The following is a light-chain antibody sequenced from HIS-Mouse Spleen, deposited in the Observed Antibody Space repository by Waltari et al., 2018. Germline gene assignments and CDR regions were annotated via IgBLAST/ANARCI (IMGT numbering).Light chain of an antibody. CDR1: QSLLHSNGYNY. CDR2: LGS. V-gene: IGKV2-28*01. CDR3: MQALQTPPT. J-gene: IGKJ2*01. Sequence: DIVMTQSPLSLPVTPGEPASIPCRSSQSLLHSNGYNYLDWYLQKPGQSPQLLIYLGSNRASGVPDRFSGSRSGTDFTLKISRVEAEDVGVYYCMQALQTPPTFGQGTKLEIK.